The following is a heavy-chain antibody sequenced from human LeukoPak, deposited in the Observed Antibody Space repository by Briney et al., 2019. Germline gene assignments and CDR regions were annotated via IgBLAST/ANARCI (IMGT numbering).Heavy chain of an antibody. V-gene: IGHV3-74*01. CDR3: ASEEGGLDV. CDR2: IKTDGTYT. Sequence: PGGSLRLSCAASGFTFSRYWMHWVRQAPGKGLVWVSRIKTDGTYTSYADSVKGRFTISRDNAKSTLYLQMNALRGEYTAVYYCASEEGGLDVWGQGTTVTVSS. CDR1: GFTFSRYW. J-gene: IGHJ6*02.